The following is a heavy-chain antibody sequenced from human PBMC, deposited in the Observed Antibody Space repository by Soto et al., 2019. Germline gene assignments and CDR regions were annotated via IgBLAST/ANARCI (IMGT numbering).Heavy chain of an antibody. D-gene: IGHD2-21*01. J-gene: IGHJ6*03. Sequence: SETLSLTCVVSGGSLSDYFWSWIRQPPGMALEWIGEINHLGSINYNPSLKSRVTMSVDTSKNQFSLTLNSVTAAVTATYYCARGGISHWAYFYYMDVWDRGTTVTVS. CDR1: GGSLSDYF. V-gene: IGHV4-34*01. CDR2: INHLGSI. CDR3: ARGGISHWAYFYYMDV.